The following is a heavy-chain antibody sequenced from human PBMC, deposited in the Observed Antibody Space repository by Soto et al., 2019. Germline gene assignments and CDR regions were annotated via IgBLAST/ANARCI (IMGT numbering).Heavy chain of an antibody. CDR1: GFTLSNYA. V-gene: IGHV3-48*02. J-gene: IGHJ6*02. CDR2: ISSDSRYI. Sequence: EVQLVESGGGLVQPGGSLRLSCAASGFTLSNYAVNWVRQAPGKGLEWVSYISSDSRYIYHGDSVKGRFTISRDNARNSVYLQMNSLRDEDTAVYYCARIKLVDFFFINVDVYDMDVWGQGTTVTVSS. D-gene: IGHD2-15*01. CDR3: ARIKLVDFFFINVDVYDMDV.